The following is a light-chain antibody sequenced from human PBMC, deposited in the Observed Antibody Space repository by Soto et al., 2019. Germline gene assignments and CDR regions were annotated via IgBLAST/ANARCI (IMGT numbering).Light chain of an antibody. CDR3: QQCYDWPRT. CDR2: AAS. V-gene: IGKV3-11*01. CDR1: RSIGTS. Sequence: EIVLTQSPATLSLSPGERATLSCRASRSIGTSLGWYQQKPGQAPRLLIYAASSRATGIPARFSGSGYGTDFTLTISGLDLEDFAVYYCQQCYDWPRTFGRVTKVDIK. J-gene: IGKJ4*01.